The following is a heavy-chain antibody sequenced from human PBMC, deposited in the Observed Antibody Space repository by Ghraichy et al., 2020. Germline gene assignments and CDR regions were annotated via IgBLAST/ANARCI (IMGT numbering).Heavy chain of an antibody. Sequence: SVKVSCKASGGTFSSYAISWVRQAPGQGLEWMGGIIPIFGTANYAQKFQGRVTITADESTSTAYMELSSLRSEDTAVYYCARTFLDPSNWFDPWGQGTLVTVSS. CDR2: IIPIFGTA. CDR1: GGTFSSYA. J-gene: IGHJ5*02. CDR3: ARTFLDPSNWFDP. V-gene: IGHV1-69*13. D-gene: IGHD3/OR15-3a*01.